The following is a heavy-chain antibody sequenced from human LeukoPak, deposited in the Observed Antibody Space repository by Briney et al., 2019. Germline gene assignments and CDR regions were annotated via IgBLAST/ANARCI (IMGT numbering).Heavy chain of an antibody. Sequence: SETLSLTCAVYGGSLSGYYWSWIRQPPGKGLEWIGEIHHSGSTNYNASLKSRVTISVDTSKNQFSLKLSSVTAADTAVYYCARSGQYFETQWGQGTLVTVSS. CDR3: ARSGQYFETQ. D-gene: IGHD3-9*01. CDR2: IHHSGST. CDR1: GGSLSGYY. J-gene: IGHJ4*02. V-gene: IGHV4-34*01.